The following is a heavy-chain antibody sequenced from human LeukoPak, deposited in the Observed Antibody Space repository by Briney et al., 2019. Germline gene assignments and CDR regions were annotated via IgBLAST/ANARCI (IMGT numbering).Heavy chain of an antibody. D-gene: IGHD3-10*01. CDR2: ISGSGGST. CDR1: GFTFSSYA. V-gene: IGHV3-23*01. CDR3: AKGYYYGSGADAFDI. J-gene: IGHJ3*02. Sequence: GGSLRLSCAASGFTFSSYAMSWVCQAPGKGLEWVSAISGSGGSTYYADSVKGRFTISRDNSKNTLYLQMNSLRAEDTAVYYCAKGYYYGSGADAFDIWGQGTMVTVSS.